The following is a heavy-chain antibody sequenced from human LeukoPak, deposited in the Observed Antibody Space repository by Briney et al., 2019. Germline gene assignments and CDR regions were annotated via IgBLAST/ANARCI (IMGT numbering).Heavy chain of an antibody. J-gene: IGHJ6*03. D-gene: IGHD2-21*02. V-gene: IGHV4-38-2*02. Sequence: SETLSLTCTVSGYSISSGHYWGWIRQPPGKGLEWIGRIYTSGSTNYNPSLKSRVTMSVDTSKNQFSLKLSSVTAADTAVYYCARGPYCGGDCYSPYYYYYMDVWGKGTTVTISS. CDR2: IYTSGST. CDR1: GYSISSGHY. CDR3: ARGPYCGGDCYSPYYYYYMDV.